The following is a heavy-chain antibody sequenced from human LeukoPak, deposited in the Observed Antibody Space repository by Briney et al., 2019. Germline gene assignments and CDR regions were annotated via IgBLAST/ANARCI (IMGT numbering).Heavy chain of an antibody. D-gene: IGHD1-26*01. V-gene: IGHV4-30-2*01. CDR1: GGSISSGGYS. CDR2: IYHSGST. J-gene: IGHJ5*02. CDR3: ARSIVGAPRAIWFDP. Sequence: SETLSLTCAVSGGSISSGGYSWSWIRQPPGKGLEWIGYIYHSGSTYYNPSLKSRVTISVDRSKNQFSLKLSSVTAADTAVYYCARSIVGAPRAIWFDPWGQGTLVTVSS.